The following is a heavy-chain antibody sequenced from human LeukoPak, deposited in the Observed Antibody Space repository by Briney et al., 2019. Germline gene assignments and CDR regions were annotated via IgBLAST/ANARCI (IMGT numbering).Heavy chain of an antibody. CDR3: ADVAKGRYFFYYMDV. CDR2: ISPYNSHR. D-gene: IGHD2-15*01. Sequence: ASVKVSCKASGHSSNTFGITWVRQAPGQGLEWIGWISPYNSHRTYADKFQGRVTMTTHKSTTTSYMELRSLRSDDTAVYFCADVAKGRYFFYYMDVWGKGTTVTVS. V-gene: IGHV1-18*01. J-gene: IGHJ6*03. CDR1: GHSSNTFG.